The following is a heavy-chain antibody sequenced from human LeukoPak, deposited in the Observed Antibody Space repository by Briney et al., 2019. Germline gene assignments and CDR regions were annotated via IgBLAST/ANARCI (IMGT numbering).Heavy chain of an antibody. J-gene: IGHJ4*02. Sequence: GGSLRLSCVVSGFTFSSYAMSWVRQAPVKGLEWVSAISGSGGSTYYADSVKGRFTISRDNSKNTLYLQMISLRAEDTAVYYCAKGGTGYCSSTSCLYYFDYWGQGTLVTVSS. CDR2: ISGSGGST. CDR1: GFTFSSYA. D-gene: IGHD2-2*01. CDR3: AKGGTGYCSSTSCLYYFDY. V-gene: IGHV3-23*01.